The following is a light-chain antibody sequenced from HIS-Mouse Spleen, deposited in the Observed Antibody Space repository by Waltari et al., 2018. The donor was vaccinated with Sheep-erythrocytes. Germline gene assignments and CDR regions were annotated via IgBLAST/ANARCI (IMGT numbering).Light chain of an antibody. CDR1: SSDVGGYNY. Sequence: QSALTQPRSVSGSPGQSVTISCTGTSSDVGGYNYVSWYQQHPGKAPKLMIYDVSNRPSGVSNRLSGSKSGNTASLTISGLQAEDEADYYCSSYTSSSTSWVFGGGTKLTVL. CDR2: DVS. V-gene: IGLV2-14*01. J-gene: IGLJ3*02. CDR3: SSYTSSSTSWV.